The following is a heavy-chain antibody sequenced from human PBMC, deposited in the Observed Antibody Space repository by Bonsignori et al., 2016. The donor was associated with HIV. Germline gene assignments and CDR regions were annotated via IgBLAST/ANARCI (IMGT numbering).Heavy chain of an antibody. V-gene: IGHV3-72*01. J-gene: IGHJ3*02. Sequence: GESLKISCAASGFIFSDHYMNWVRQAPGKGLEWVGRSRGKSESHTTDYAASVKGRFTISRDDSRSSLYLQMNGLQTEDTALYYCSRGHYAPSGYFDEDNFDIWGQGTMVTVSS. CDR3: SRGHYAPSGYFDEDNFDI. CDR2: SRGKSESHTT. D-gene: IGHD3-22*01. CDR1: GFIFSDHY.